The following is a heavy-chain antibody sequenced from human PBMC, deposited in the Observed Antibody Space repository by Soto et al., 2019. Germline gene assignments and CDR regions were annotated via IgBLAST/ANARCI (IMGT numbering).Heavy chain of an antibody. V-gene: IGHV4-4*02. J-gene: IGHJ5*02. Sequence: QVQLQESGPGLVKPSGTLSLTCAVSSGSISSSNWWRWVRQPPAKGLEWIGEIYHSGSTNYNPSLKSRVPISVDHSKNQVSLKLGSVTAADTAVYYCARLIVGYGGWFDPWGQGTLVTVSS. CDR3: ARLIVGYGGWFDP. D-gene: IGHD1-1*01. CDR2: IYHSGST. CDR1: SGSISSSNW.